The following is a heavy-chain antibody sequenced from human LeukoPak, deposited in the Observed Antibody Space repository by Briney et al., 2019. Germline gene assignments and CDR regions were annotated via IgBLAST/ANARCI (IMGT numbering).Heavy chain of an antibody. V-gene: IGHV4-4*02. CDR1: GGSISSTNW. Sequence: SGTLSLTCGVSGGSISSTNWWTWVRQPPGGGLEWIGEGHLSGRTNYNPSLKSRVTISVDTSKNQFSLKLSSVTAADTAVYYCARPAPSDYGDSYYYYYGMDVWGQGTTVTVSS. CDR2: GHLSGRT. D-gene: IGHD4-17*01. CDR3: ARPAPSDYGDSYYYYYGMDV. J-gene: IGHJ6*02.